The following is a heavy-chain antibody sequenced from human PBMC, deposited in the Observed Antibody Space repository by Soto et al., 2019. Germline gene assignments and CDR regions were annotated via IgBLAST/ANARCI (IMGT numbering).Heavy chain of an antibody. CDR1: GFTFSSYA. D-gene: IGHD6-19*01. V-gene: IGHV3-23*01. J-gene: IGHJ1*01. CDR3: AKGGPGIAVAGTGYFQH. CDR2: VSGSGGST. Sequence: PGGSLRLSCAASGFTFSSYAMSWVRQAPGKGLEWISAVSGSGGSTYYADSVKGRFTISRDNSKDTLYLQMNNLRAEDTAVYYCAKGGPGIAVAGTGYFQHWGQGTLDTVSS.